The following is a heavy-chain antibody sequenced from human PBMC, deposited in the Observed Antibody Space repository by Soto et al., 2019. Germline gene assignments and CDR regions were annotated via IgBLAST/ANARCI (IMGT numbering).Heavy chain of an antibody. CDR1: GGSISSYY. Sequence: QVQLQESGPGLVKPSETLSLTCTVSGGSISSYYWSWIRQPPGKGLEWIGYIYYSGSTNYNPSLKSRVTISVDTSKNQFSLKLSSVTAADTAVYYCAREEPPGIAAYGMDVWAQGTTVTVSS. V-gene: IGHV4-59*01. J-gene: IGHJ6*02. CDR3: AREEPPGIAAYGMDV. CDR2: IYYSGST. D-gene: IGHD6-13*01.